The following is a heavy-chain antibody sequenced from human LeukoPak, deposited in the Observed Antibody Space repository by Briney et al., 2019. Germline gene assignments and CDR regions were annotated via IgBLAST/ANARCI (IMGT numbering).Heavy chain of an antibody. CDR3: ATDRDGYRKNWYRFHY. D-gene: IGHD5-24*01. J-gene: IGHJ4*02. CDR2: IKHDGTET. Sequence: GGSLRLSCAASIFTFSNYWMICVRQAPGKGREWVANIKHDGTETNYVDSVKGRFTISRDNAKKSLYLQMNSPRAEDSAVYYCATDRDGYRKNWYRFHYWGQGTLVAVSS. CDR1: IFTFSNYW. V-gene: IGHV3-7*04.